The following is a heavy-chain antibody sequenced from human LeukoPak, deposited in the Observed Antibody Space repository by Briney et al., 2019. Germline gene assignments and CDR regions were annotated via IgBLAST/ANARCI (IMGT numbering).Heavy chain of an antibody. J-gene: IGHJ4*02. V-gene: IGHV3-30*02. D-gene: IGHD1-26*01. Sequence: GGSLRLSCATSGFAFSSSGMHWVRQAPGKGLEWVAVIWYDGSNEYYADSVKGRFTISRDNSKNTLYLQMNSLRAEDTAVYYCAKDYGWNAIVRATAGFDFWGQGPLLTVSS. CDR1: GFAFSSSG. CDR2: IWYDGSNE. CDR3: AKDYGWNAIVRATAGFDF.